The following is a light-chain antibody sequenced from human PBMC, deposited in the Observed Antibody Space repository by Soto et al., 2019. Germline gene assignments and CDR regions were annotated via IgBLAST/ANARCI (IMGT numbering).Light chain of an antibody. CDR3: QQYGSSPRT. J-gene: IGKJ1*01. CDR1: QSVSSNY. CDR2: GAS. V-gene: IGKV3-20*01. Sequence: EIVLTQSPGTLSLFPGERATLSCRASQSVSSNYLAWHQQKPGQAPRLLIYGASSRATGVPDRFSGSGSGTDFTLTISRLEPEDFAVYYCQQYGSSPRTFGQGTKVEIK.